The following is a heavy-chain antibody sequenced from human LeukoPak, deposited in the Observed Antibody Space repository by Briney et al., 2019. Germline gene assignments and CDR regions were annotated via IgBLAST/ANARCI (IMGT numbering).Heavy chain of an antibody. Sequence: GGSLRLSCATSGFTFNNYPMHWVRQAPGKWLEWVAVIGYDGRFKFHADSVKGRFTISRDDSRNTLYLQMNSLRPEDTAVYYCARDPRTGSPDYFDYWGQGTLVTVST. CDR1: GFTFNNYP. V-gene: IGHV3-30*04. D-gene: IGHD3-10*01. CDR3: ARDPRTGSPDYFDY. J-gene: IGHJ4*02. CDR2: IGYDGRFK.